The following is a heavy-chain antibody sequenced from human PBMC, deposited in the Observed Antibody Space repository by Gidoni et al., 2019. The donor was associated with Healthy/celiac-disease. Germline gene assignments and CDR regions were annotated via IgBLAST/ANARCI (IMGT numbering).Heavy chain of an antibody. V-gene: IGHV3-30*18. CDR2: ISYDGSNK. CDR3: AKEATHFLASFFSSSPNFDY. J-gene: IGHJ4*02. Sequence: QVQLVESGGGVVQPGRSLRLSCAASGFTFSSYGMHWVRQAPGKGLEWVAVISYDGSNKYYADSVKGRFTISRDNSKNTLYLQMNSLRAEDTAVYYCAKEATHFLASFFSSSPNFDYWGQGTLVTVSS. D-gene: IGHD6-6*01. CDR1: GFTFSSYG.